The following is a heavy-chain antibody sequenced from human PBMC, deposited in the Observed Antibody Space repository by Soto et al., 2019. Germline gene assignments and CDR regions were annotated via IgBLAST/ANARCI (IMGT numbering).Heavy chain of an antibody. CDR1: GFTFSSYS. J-gene: IGHJ4*02. Sequence: GGSLRLSCAASGFTFSSYSMSWVRQAPGKGLEWVSAISGSGGSTYYADSVKGRFTISRDNSKNTLYLQMNSLRAEDTAVYYCAKSQYGLWLPSDYWGQGTLVTVSS. CDR3: AKSQYGLWLPSDY. V-gene: IGHV3-23*01. CDR2: ISGSGGST. D-gene: IGHD5-18*01.